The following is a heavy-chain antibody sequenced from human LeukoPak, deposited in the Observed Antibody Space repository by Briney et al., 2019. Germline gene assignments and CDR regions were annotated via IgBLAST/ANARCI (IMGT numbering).Heavy chain of an antibody. CDR3: ARAKPNWNPPDY. D-gene: IGHD1-1*01. J-gene: IGHJ4*02. CDR1: GDSVTRNY. CDR2: VYNSGST. Sequence: SETLSLTCTVSGDSVTRNYWSWIRQPPGKGLEWVGYVYNSGSTSYNPSIRSRVTISLDTSKNQFSLRLTPVTAADTAVYFCARAKPNWNPPDYWGRGTLVTVSS. V-gene: IGHV4-59*08.